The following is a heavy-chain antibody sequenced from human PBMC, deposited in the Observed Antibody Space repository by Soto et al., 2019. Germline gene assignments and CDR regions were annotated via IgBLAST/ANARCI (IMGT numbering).Heavy chain of an antibody. CDR1: GFTFSSYG. J-gene: IGHJ6*02. V-gene: IGHV3-30*18. D-gene: IGHD2-2*03. CDR3: AKGLDIVLVPGAIGPYYYDGVDV. Sequence: QVQLVESGGDVVQPGRSLRLSCAASGFTFSSYGMNWVRQAPGKGLEWVALISYDGITKYYADSVKGRFTISRDNSKNTQYLQMNSLRPEDTAVYYCAKGLDIVLVPGAIGPYYYDGVDVWGQGTTVTVSS. CDR2: ISYDGITK.